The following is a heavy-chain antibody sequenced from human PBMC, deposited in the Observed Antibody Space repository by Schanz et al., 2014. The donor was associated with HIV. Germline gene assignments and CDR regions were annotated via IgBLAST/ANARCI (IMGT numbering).Heavy chain of an antibody. CDR2: ISSGGVTI. J-gene: IGHJ4*02. D-gene: IGHD6-13*01. Sequence: QVQLVESGGGVVQPGRSLRLSCAASGFIFSDYFMTWVRQAPGKGLEWVSYISSGGVTISYADSMKGRFTISRDNAKKSLYLQMNNLRDEDTAVYFCARVSWGSSWSLDYWGQGTLVTVSS. CDR1: GFIFSDYF. V-gene: IGHV3-11*01. CDR3: ARVSWGSSWSLDY.